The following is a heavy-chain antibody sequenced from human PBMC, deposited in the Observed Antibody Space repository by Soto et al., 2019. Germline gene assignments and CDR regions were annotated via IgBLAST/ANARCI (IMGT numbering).Heavy chain of an antibody. V-gene: IGHV1-69*13. J-gene: IGHJ6*02. CDR1: GGTFSSYA. D-gene: IGHD3-9*01. Sequence: RASVKVSCKASGGTFSSYAISWVRQAPGQGLEWMGGIIPIFGTANYAQKFQGRVTITADESTSTAYMELSSLRSEDTAVYYCAGKSFDVALPKPPYYYYGIDVWGQGTTVTVSS. CDR3: AGKSFDVALPKPPYYYYGIDV. CDR2: IIPIFGTA.